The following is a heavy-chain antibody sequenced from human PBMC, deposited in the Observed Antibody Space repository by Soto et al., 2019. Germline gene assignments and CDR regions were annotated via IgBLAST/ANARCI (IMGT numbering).Heavy chain of an antibody. V-gene: IGHV4-4*01. CDR3: ATRRDGSGSLDQ. D-gene: IGHD3-10*01. CDR2: SYHSGST. Sequence: ETLSITCAFSGGSISISNWGMCVRQPPGKGLEWIGESYHSGSTNYNPSLKSRGTISVEKSKNQFSLKLSSVTAADTAVYFCATRRDGSGSLDQWGQGTLVTVSS. CDR1: GGSISISNW. J-gene: IGHJ4*02.